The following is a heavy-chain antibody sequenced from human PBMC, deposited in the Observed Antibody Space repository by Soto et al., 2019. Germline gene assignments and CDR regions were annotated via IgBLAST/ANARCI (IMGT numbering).Heavy chain of an antibody. Sequence: SETLSLTCAVYGGSFSGYYWTWIRQPPGTGLEWIGEINHSGSTNYNPSLKSRVTISRDNSKNTLYLQMNSLRAEDTAVYYCARDSLWFGELLPHWGQGTLVTVSS. D-gene: IGHD3-10*01. CDR2: INHSGST. CDR3: ARDSLWFGELLPH. CDR1: GGSFSGYY. V-gene: IGHV4-34*01. J-gene: IGHJ4*02.